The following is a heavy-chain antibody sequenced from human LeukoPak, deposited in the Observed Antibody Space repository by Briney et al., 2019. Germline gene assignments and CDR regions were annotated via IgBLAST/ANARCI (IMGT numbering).Heavy chain of an antibody. D-gene: IGHD6-13*01. V-gene: IGHV3-30*04. CDR2: ISYDESDK. J-gene: IGHJ4*01. CDR1: GFTFNIYA. CDR3: ARRWSFNH. Sequence: GGSLRLSCEASGFTFNIYAMHWVRQAPGKGLEWVAVISYDESDKYYADSVKGRFTISRDNSKNTLYLQMNSLRVEDTAVYYCARRWSFNHWGQGTLVTVSS.